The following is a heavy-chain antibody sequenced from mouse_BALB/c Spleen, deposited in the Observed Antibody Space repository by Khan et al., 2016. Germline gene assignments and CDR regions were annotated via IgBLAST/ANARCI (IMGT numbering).Heavy chain of an antibody. Sequence: EVELVESGGGLVQPGGSRKLSCAASGFTFSSFGMHWVRQAPEKGLEWVAYISSDSITKYYADTVKGRFTISRDNPKNTLFLQMTSLRSEDTAIFYCARDRYDYWGQGTTLTVSS. CDR3: ARDRYDY. V-gene: IGHV5-17*02. CDR2: ISSDSITK. J-gene: IGHJ2*01. D-gene: IGHD2-14*01. CDR1: GFTFSSFG.